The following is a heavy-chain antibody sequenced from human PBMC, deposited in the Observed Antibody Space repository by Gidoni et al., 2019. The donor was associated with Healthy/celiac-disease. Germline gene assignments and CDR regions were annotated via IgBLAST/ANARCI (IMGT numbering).Heavy chain of an antibody. CDR3: ARGLSGYSGYGPRLLDYYYGMDV. CDR1: GYTFTSYD. V-gene: IGHV1-8*01. Sequence: QVQLVQSGAEVKTPGASVKVSCKASGYTFTSYDINWVRQATGQGLEWMGWMNANSGNTGYAQKFQGRVTMTRNTSISTAYMELSSLRSEDTAVYYCARGLSGYSGYGPRLLDYYYGMDVWGQGTTVTVSS. D-gene: IGHD5-12*01. J-gene: IGHJ6*02. CDR2: MNANSGNT.